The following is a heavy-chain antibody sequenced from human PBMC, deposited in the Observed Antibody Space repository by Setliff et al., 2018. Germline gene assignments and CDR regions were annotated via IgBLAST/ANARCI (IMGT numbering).Heavy chain of an antibody. CDR1: GFTFNSYS. Sequence: GGSLRLSCAASGFTFNSYSINWVRQAPGKGLEWVSSISSTGSYKPYADSVRGRFTISRDNARNSLYLQMNSLRADDTAVYYCARSAANGGHDPFDIWGLGTMVTVSS. D-gene: IGHD6-25*01. J-gene: IGHJ3*02. CDR2: ISSTGSYK. V-gene: IGHV3-21*01. CDR3: ARSAANGGHDPFDI.